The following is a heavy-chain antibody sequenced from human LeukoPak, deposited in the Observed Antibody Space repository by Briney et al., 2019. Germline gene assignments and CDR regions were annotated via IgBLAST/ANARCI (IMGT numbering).Heavy chain of an antibody. CDR1: GGSFSSGDYY. Sequence: SETLSLTCTVSGGSFSSGDYYWSWLRQAPGMGRVGCGYIYYSGSTYSNPSLKSRVTISVDTSNNQFSLKLSSVTAADTAVYYCAGTYYDFTSPFAYWGQGTLVTVSS. V-gene: IGHV4-30-4*08. D-gene: IGHD3-3*01. CDR3: AGTYYDFTSPFAY. CDR2: IYYSGST. J-gene: IGHJ4*02.